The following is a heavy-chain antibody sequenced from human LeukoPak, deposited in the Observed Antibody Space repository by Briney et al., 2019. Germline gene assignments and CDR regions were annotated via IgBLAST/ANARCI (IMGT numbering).Heavy chain of an antibody. CDR2: VSSGSGTI. J-gene: IGHJ4*02. CDR3: ARDRDLRY. CDR1: GFTFSSYS. Sequence: GGPLRLSCAASGFTFSSYSMNWVRQAPGQGLEWVSYVSSGSGTIYYADSVKGRFTISRDNAKNSLYLQMNSLRVEDTAVYYCARDRDLRYWGQGTLVTVSS. V-gene: IGHV3-48*04. D-gene: IGHD3-10*01.